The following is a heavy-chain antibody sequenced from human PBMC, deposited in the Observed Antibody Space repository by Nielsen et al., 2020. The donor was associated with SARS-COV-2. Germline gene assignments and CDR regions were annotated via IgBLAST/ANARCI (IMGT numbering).Heavy chain of an antibody. V-gene: IGHV4-61*01. CDR2: IYYSGST. CDR3: AREVSYGFVPVELYYFDY. J-gene: IGHJ4*02. D-gene: IGHD3-10*01. Sequence: SETLSLTCTVSGGSVSSGSYYWSWIRQPPGKGLEWIGYIYYSGSTNYNPSLKSRVTISVDTSKNQFPLKLSSVTAADTAVYYCAREVSYGFVPVELYYFDYWGQGTLVTVSS. CDR1: GGSVSSGSYY.